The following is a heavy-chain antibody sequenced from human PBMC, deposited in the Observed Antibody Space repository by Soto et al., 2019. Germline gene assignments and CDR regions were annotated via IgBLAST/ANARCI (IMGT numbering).Heavy chain of an antibody. CDR2: ISYDGITK. Sequence: QPGGSLRLSXAASGFTFYTYAMHWVRQAPGKGLEWVAVISYDGITKYYADSVRGRFTISRDNSKNTLYLQMNSLRPEDTDIYYCARADPFGLGSVAGIFDHWGQGIVVTVSS. J-gene: IGHJ4*02. CDR3: ARADPFGLGSVAGIFDH. V-gene: IGHV3-30-3*01. CDR1: GFTFYTYA. D-gene: IGHD6-19*01.